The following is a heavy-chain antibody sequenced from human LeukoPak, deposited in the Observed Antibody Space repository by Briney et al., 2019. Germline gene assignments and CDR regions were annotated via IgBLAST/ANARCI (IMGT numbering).Heavy chain of an antibody. D-gene: IGHD4-23*01. CDR3: ARDSSDGGNRYLGDY. J-gene: IGHJ4*02. Sequence: SETLSLTCTVSGGSISSSSYYWGWIRQPPGKGLEWIGSIYHSGSTYYNPSLKSRVTISVDTSKNQFSLKLSSVTAADTAVYYCARDSSDGGNRYLGDYWGQGTLVTVSS. V-gene: IGHV4-39*07. CDR1: GGSISSSSYY. CDR2: IYHSGST.